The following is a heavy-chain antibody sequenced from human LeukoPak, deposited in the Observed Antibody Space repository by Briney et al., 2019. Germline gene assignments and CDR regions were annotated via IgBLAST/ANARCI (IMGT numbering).Heavy chain of an antibody. J-gene: IGHJ5*02. CDR1: GGTFSSYA. CDR3: ARRDYYDSSGYYH. V-gene: IGHV1-69*05. Sequence: SVKVSCKASGGTFSSYAISWVRQAPGQGLEWMGGIIPIFGTANYAQKFQGRVTITTDESTSTAYMELSSLRSEDAAVYYCARRDYYDSSGYYHWGQGTLVTVFS. CDR2: IIPIFGTA. D-gene: IGHD3-22*01.